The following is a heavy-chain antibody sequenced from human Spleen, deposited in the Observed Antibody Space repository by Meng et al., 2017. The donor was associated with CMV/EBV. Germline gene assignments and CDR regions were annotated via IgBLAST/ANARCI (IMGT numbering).Heavy chain of an antibody. V-gene: IGHV3-7*01. J-gene: IGHJ3*02. CDR3: TRWYCSSSICCGHCASDI. CDR1: EFTFTTYY. Sequence: GESLKISCAASEFTFTTYYMGWVRQAPGKGLEWVANINPDGNGKAYVDSVKGRFTISRDNAKNSLYLQMNSLRAEDTAVYYCTRWYCSSSICCGHCASDIWGQGTMVTV. D-gene: IGHD2-15*01. CDR2: INPDGNGK.